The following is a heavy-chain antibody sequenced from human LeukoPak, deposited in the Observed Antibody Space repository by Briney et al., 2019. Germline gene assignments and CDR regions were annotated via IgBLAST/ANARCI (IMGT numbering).Heavy chain of an antibody. CDR3: AKNVLLWFGELWDFDY. Sequence: GGSLRLSCAASGFTFSSYAMSWVRQAPGKGLEWVSAISGSGGSTYYADSVKDRFTISRDNSKNTLYLQMNSLRAEDTAVYYCAKNVLLWFGELWDFDYWGQGTLVTVSS. CDR1: GFTFSSYA. D-gene: IGHD3-10*01. V-gene: IGHV3-23*01. J-gene: IGHJ4*02. CDR2: ISGSGGST.